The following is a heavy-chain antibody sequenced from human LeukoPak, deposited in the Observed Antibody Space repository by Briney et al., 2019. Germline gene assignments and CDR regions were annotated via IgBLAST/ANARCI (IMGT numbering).Heavy chain of an antibody. J-gene: IGHJ4*02. CDR3: AKDRYSSGWYSPINY. CDR2: ISSSGGST. CDR1: GFTFSSYA. Sequence: GGSLRLSCAASGFTFSSYAMSWVRQAPGKGLEWVSAISSSGGSTYYADSVKGRFTISRDNSKNTLYLQMNSLRAGDTAVYYCAKDRYSSGWYSPINYWGQGTLVTVSS. D-gene: IGHD6-19*01. V-gene: IGHV3-23*01.